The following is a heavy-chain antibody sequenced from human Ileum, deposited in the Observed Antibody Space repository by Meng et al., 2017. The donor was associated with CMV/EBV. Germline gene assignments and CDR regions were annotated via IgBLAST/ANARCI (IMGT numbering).Heavy chain of an antibody. Sequence: SCKASGYTFSGYYIHWVRQAPGQGLEWMGWINPISGGTKYSQKFQGRVTMTRDTVITTAYMELTRLRSDDTAVYFCTTDINVQSIDFWGQGTLVTVSS. CDR3: TTDINVQSIDF. CDR2: INPISGGT. CDR1: GYTFSGYY. J-gene: IGHJ4*02. V-gene: IGHV1-2*02.